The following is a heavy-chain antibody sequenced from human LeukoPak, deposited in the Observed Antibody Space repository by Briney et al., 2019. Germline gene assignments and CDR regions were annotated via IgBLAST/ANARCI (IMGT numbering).Heavy chain of an antibody. CDR3: ARVRGRSFSWYSGFDY. CDR2: IGGSGSTI. CDR1: GFTFSSYE. V-gene: IGHV3-48*03. Sequence: PGGSLRLSCAASGFTFSSYEMNWVRQAPGKGLEWVSFIGGSGSTIYYADSVKGRFTISRDNAKNSLYLQMNSLRAEDTAVYYCARVRGRSFSWYSGFDYWGQGTLVTVSS. J-gene: IGHJ4*02. D-gene: IGHD6-13*01.